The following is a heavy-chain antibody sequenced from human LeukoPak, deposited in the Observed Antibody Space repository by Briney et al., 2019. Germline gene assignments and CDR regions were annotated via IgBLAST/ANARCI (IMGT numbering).Heavy chain of an antibody. CDR3: ARLSSGYDLGYAFDI. D-gene: IGHD5-12*01. V-gene: IGHV4-39*01. CDR2: IYYSGST. Sequence: SETLSLTCTVSGGSTSSSSYYWGWIRQPPGKGLEWIGSIYYSGSTYYNPSLKSRVTISVDTSKNQFSLKLSSVTAADTAVYYCARLSSGYDLGYAFDIWGQGTMVTVSS. CDR1: GGSTSSSSYY. J-gene: IGHJ3*02.